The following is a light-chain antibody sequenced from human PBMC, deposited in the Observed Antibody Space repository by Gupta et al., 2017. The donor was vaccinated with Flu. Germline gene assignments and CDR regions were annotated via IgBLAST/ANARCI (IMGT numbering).Light chain of an antibody. CDR1: QSISSW. CDR2: KAS. Sequence: DLQMTQSPSTLSASVGDRVTITCRASQSISSWLAWYQQKPGEAPKLLIYKASSLQTGVPSRFSGSGSGTEFTLTISSLQPDDFATYYCQQYNSDSRTFGQRTKVEIK. V-gene: IGKV1-5*03. CDR3: QQYNSDSRT. J-gene: IGKJ1*01.